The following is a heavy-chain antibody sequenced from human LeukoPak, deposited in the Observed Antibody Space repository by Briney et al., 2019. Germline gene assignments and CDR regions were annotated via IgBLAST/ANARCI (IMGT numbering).Heavy chain of an antibody. CDR1: GFIFSSYA. V-gene: IGHV3-30-3*01. J-gene: IGHJ6*02. Sequence: GRSLRLSCVASGFIFSSYALHWARQAPGKGLEWVAVISYDGNYKYYADSVKGRFTISRDNSKNTLFLQMNSLRPEDTAVYYCARGEYDLLTGVYDTYGIDVWGQGTTVTVSS. D-gene: IGHD3-9*01. CDR3: ARGEYDLLTGVYDTYGIDV. CDR2: ISYDGNYK.